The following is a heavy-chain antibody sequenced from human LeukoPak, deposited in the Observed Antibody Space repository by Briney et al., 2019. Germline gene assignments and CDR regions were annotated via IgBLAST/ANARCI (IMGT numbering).Heavy chain of an antibody. CDR3: ARADYYGRILDH. D-gene: IGHD3-16*01. CDR1: GFTFSNYW. J-gene: IGHJ4*02. CDR2: INQDGSEK. V-gene: IGHV3-7*01. Sequence: GGSLRLSCAASGFTFSNYWMSWVRQAPGKGLEWVANINQDGSEKYYVDSVKGRFTISRDNGKKSLSLEMNSTRAEDTAVYYCARADYYGRILDHWGQGTLVPVSS.